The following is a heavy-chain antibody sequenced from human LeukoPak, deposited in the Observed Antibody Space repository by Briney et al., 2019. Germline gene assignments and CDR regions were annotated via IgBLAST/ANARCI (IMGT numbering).Heavy chain of an antibody. D-gene: IGHD2-2*02. CDR3: ARDSSSDTAAAIPVWENWFDP. Sequence: PGGSLRLSCAASGFTFSSYSMNWVRQAPGKGLEWVSSISSSSSYIYYADSVKGRFAISRDNAKNSLYLQMNSLRAEDTAVYYCARDSSSDTAAAIPVWENWFDPWGQGTLVTVSS. CDR1: GFTFSSYS. CDR2: ISSSSSYI. V-gene: IGHV3-21*01. J-gene: IGHJ5*02.